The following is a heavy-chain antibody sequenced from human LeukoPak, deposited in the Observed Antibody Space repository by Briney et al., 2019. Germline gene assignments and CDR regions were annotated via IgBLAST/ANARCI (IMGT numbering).Heavy chain of an antibody. J-gene: IGHJ4*02. V-gene: IGHV3-74*01. CDR2: INSDGSST. D-gene: IGHD5-18*01. CDR3: ARVGGYSHGPPMD. CDR1: GFTFSSYW. Sequence: PGGSLRLSCAASGFTFSSYWMHWVRQAPGKGLVWVSRINSDGSSTSYADSVKGRFTISRDNAKNTLYLQMNSLRDEDTAVYYCARVGGYSHGPPMDWGQGTLVTVSS.